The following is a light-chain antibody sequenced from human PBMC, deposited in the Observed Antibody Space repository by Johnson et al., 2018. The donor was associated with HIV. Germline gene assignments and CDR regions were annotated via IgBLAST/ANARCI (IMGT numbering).Light chain of an antibody. CDR2: DTY. Sequence: QSVLTQPPSVSAAPGQKVTISCSGSSSNIGNNYVSWYQQLPGTAPKLLIYDTYKRPSGIPDRFSGSKSGTSATLGLTGLQTGDEADYYCGTWEGRLSSYVVGAGTKVTVL. CDR1: SSNIGNNY. V-gene: IGLV1-51*01. J-gene: IGLJ1*01. CDR3: GTWEGRLSSYV.